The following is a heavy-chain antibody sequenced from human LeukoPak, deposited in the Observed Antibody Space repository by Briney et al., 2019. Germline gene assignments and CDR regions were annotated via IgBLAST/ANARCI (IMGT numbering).Heavy chain of an antibody. CDR2: IYYSGST. J-gene: IGHJ5*02. D-gene: IGHD4-11*01. CDR1: GGSISSGDYY. V-gene: IGHV4-30-4*01. CDR3: ARDGSSKFWFDP. Sequence: PSETLSLTCTVSGGSISSGDYYWSWIRQPPGKGLEWIGYIYYSGSTYYNPSLKSRVTISVDTSKDQFSLKLSPVTAADTAVYYCARDGSSKFWFDPWGQGTLVTVSS.